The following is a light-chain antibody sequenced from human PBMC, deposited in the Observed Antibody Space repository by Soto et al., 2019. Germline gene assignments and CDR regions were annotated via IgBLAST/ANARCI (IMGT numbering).Light chain of an antibody. CDR3: QQYDSSPPT. CDR2: GAS. J-gene: IGKJ1*01. V-gene: IGKV3-20*01. Sequence: EIVLTQSPGTLSLSPGERATLSCRASQCVNSNYLAWYQRKPGQAPRLLIYGASNRATDIPYRFSASGSGTDFTLTITRLEPEDFAVYYCQQYDSSPPTFGQGTKVEIK. CDR1: QCVNSNY.